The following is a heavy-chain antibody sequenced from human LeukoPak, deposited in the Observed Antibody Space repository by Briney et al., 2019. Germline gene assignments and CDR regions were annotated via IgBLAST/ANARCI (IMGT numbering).Heavy chain of an antibody. D-gene: IGHD3-10*01. Sequence: GGSVRLSCAASGFTVSSNYMSWIRKAPGKGLEWVSVIYSGGSTYYADSVKGRFTISRDNSKNTLYLQMNSLRAEDTAVYYCARSYGSGSYYYGMDVWGQGTTVTVSS. J-gene: IGHJ6*02. CDR1: GFTVSSNY. CDR2: IYSGGST. CDR3: ARSYGSGSYYYGMDV. V-gene: IGHV3-53*01.